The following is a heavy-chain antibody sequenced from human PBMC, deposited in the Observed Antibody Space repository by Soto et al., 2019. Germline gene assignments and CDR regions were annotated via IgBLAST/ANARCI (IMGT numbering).Heavy chain of an antibody. V-gene: IGHV3-74*01. CDR3: VRGAIPTSSSAAGYTYFDP. CDR1: GFTFTDYW. Sequence: EVQPVQSGGGLVQPGGSLRLSCAASGFTFTDYWKHWVRQAPGKGLVCVSRINGDGSGTDYADSVKGRFTISRDNARNTLYLQRNNLRAEDTAVYYCVRGAIPTSSSAAGYTYFDPWGQGTLVSVSS. D-gene: IGHD6-6*01. J-gene: IGHJ5*02. CDR2: INGDGSGT.